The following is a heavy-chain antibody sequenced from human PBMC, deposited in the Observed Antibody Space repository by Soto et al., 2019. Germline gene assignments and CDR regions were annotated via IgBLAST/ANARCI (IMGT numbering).Heavy chain of an antibody. J-gene: IGHJ4*02. CDR1: GFTFSNAW. Sequence: EVQLVESGGGLVKPGGSLRLSCAASGFTFSNAWMSWVRQAPGKGLEWAGRIKSKTDGGTTDYAAPVKGRFTISRDDSKNTLYLQMNSLKTEDTAVYYCTTTTGLDYWGQGTLVTVSS. V-gene: IGHV3-15*01. CDR2: IKSKTDGGTT. D-gene: IGHD1-1*01. CDR3: TTTTGLDY.